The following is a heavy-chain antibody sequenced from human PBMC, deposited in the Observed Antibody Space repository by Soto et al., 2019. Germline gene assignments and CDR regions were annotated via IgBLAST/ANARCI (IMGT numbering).Heavy chain of an antibody. J-gene: IGHJ6*02. CDR3: ARDFGYDDV. CDR1: GFTFSNYN. Sequence: GGSLRLSCAASGFTFSNYNMNWVRQAPGKGLEWVSRIGGARSTAIYYADSVKGRFTISRDNAENSLFLQMNSLRDEDTAVYYCARDFGYDDVWGQGTTVTVSS. D-gene: IGHD3-22*01. CDR2: IGGARSTAI. V-gene: IGHV3-48*02.